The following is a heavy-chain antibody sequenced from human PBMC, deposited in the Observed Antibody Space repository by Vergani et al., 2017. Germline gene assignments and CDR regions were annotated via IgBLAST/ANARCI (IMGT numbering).Heavy chain of an antibody. Sequence: QVQLRESGPGLVKPSDTLSLICSVSNYSMITDTYWGWIRQSPGKSLEWIGSVYHSGRTYYSLSLKSRLTISVDTSKSQFSLKLTSVTAADTAVYYCVKHGPWPYHFDSWGQGTLVTVSS. J-gene: IGHJ4*02. CDR3: VKHGPWPYHFDS. D-gene: IGHD5-12*01. CDR1: NYSMITDTY. CDR2: VYHSGRT. V-gene: IGHV4-38-2*01.